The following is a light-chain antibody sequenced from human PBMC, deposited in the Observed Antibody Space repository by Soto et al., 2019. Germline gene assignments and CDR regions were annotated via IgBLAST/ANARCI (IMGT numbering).Light chain of an antibody. CDR2: GTS. CDR3: QHYNDYSWT. CDR1: QSISIW. V-gene: IGKV1-5*03. J-gene: IGKJ1*01. Sequence: DIHMTQSPSTLSASVGDRVTITCRASQSISIWLAWYQQKPGRAPNLLIYGTSSLESGGPSRFSGSGSGTEFALTISSLQPYDFATYYCQHYNDYSWTFGQGTKVEIK.